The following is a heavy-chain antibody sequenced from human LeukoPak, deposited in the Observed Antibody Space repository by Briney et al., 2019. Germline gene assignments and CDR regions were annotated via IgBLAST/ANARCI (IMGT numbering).Heavy chain of an antibody. CDR1: GFTFSSYE. CDR2: ISSSGSTI. CDR3: ARGMVREDPVDYYYGMDV. J-gene: IGHJ6*02. Sequence: GGSLRLSCAASGFTFSSYEMNWVRQAPGKGLEWVSYISSSGSTIYYADSVKGRFTISRDNAKNSLYLQMNSLRAEDTAVYYCARGMVREDPVDYYYGMDVWGQGTTVTVS. V-gene: IGHV3-48*03. D-gene: IGHD3-10*01.